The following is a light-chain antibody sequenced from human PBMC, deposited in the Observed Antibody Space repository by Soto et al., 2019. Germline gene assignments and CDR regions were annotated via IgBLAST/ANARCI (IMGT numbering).Light chain of an antibody. V-gene: IGKV3-20*01. CDR1: QTVPKSY. Sequence: IVLTQSPGTLSLSPGERATLSCRASQTVPKSYLAWYQQRPGQAPRLFIYDASNRATGIPDRFSGSESGTDFTLTISHLEPEDFAVYYCHQYAWSPLTFGQGTRLEIK. CDR3: HQYAWSPLT. J-gene: IGKJ5*01. CDR2: DAS.